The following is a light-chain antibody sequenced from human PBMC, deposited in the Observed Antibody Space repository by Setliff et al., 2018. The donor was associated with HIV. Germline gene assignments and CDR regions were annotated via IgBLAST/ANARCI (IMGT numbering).Light chain of an antibody. CDR2: DVR. CDR1: SSDVGGYNY. CDR3: SSYRSGNIGV. J-gene: IGLJ1*01. V-gene: IGLV2-14*03. Sequence: QSALAQPASVSGSPGQSITISCTGTSSDVGGYNYVSWYQHFSGRTPKLIIYDVRNRPPGVSSRFSGSKSGNTASLTISGLRAEDEADYYCSSYRSGNIGVFGGGTKVTVL.